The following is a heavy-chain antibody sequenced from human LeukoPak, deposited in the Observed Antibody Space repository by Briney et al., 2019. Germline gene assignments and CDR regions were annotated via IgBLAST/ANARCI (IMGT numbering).Heavy chain of an antibody. CDR3: ASRYNWNDGYYFDY. D-gene: IGHD1-20*01. J-gene: IGHJ4*02. V-gene: IGHV3-23*01. Sequence: HPGGSLRLSCAASGFTFSSYAMSWVRQAPGKGLEWVSAISGSGGSTYYADSVKGRFTISRDNSKNTLYLQMNSLRAEDTAVYYCASRYNWNDGYYFDYWGQGTLVTVSS. CDR1: GFTFSSYA. CDR2: ISGSGGST.